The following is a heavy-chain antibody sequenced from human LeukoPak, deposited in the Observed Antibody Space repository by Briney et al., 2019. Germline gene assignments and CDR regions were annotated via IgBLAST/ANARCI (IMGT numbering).Heavy chain of an antibody. Sequence: AAVKVSCKASRYTLTSYVISGVRQAPGQGREWGGWINAYNGKRNYAQKLQGRVTMTRDMSTSTVYIELSNLRAEDTPVYYCARDNSMHERGSWFDPWGQGTLVTVYS. CDR2: INAYNGKR. V-gene: IGHV1-18*01. D-gene: IGHD4-23*01. CDR3: ARDNSMHERGSWFDP. J-gene: IGHJ5*02. CDR1: RYTLTSYV.